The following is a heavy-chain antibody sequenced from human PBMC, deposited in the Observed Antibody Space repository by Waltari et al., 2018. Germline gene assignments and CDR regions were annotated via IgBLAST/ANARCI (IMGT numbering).Heavy chain of an antibody. D-gene: IGHD2-15*01. V-gene: IGHV3-21*01. Sequence: EVQLVESGGGLVKPGGSLRLSCAASGFTFSSYSMQWVRPAPAKGLEGVSSISSSSSYIYYADSVKGRFTSSRDNAKNSLYLQMNSLGAEDTAVYYCARAKDEAVFYAFDIWGQGTMVTVSS. CDR3: ARAKDEAVFYAFDI. CDR1: GFTFSSYS. CDR2: ISSSSSYI. J-gene: IGHJ3*02.